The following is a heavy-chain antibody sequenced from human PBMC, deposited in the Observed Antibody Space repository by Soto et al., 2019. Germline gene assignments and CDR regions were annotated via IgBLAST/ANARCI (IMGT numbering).Heavy chain of an antibody. CDR3: AKDPPWAVGPLAMDV. CDR2: FSGSGGNI. D-gene: IGHD2-2*01. CDR1: GFTFSTHA. V-gene: IGHV3-23*01. J-gene: IGHJ6*02. Sequence: GSLRLSCVASGFTFSTHAMSWVRQAPGKGLEWVSTFSGSGGNIYYAESVKGRLTISRDDSKNTLYLQMNSLRVEDTAVYYCAKDPPWAVGPLAMDVWGQGTTVTVSS.